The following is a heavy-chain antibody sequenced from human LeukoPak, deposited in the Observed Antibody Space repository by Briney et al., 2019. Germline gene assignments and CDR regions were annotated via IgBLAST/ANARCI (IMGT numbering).Heavy chain of an antibody. V-gene: IGHV3-74*01. J-gene: IGHJ4*02. CDR3: ARDGGGLPY. CDR1: GLTLSAYR. D-gene: IGHD3-16*01. Sequence: PGGSLRLSCAASGLTLSAYRMHWVRQAPGKGLEWVSHIETDGTSTRYADSVKGRFTISRDSAKNTLYLQMNSLRAEDTAVHYCARDGGGLPYWGQGTLVTVSS. CDR2: IETDGTST.